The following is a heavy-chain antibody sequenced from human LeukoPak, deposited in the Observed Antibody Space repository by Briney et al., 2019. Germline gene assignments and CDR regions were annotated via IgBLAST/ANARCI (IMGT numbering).Heavy chain of an antibody. CDR1: GGSMSSYY. V-gene: IGHV4-59*08. CDR2: IYYAGST. D-gene: IGHD6-19*01. Sequence: SETLSLTCTVSGGSMSSYYWTWIRQPPGQGLEWLGYIYYAGSTNYNPSLKSRVTISVDTSKNQFSLKLTSVTAADTAVYYCARHAVHAGSGWAFDYWGQGTLVTVSS. CDR3: ARHAVHAGSGWAFDY. J-gene: IGHJ4*02.